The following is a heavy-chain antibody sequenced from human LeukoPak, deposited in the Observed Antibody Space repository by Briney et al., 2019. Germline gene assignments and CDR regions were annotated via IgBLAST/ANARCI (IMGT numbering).Heavy chain of an antibody. J-gene: IGHJ4*02. V-gene: IGHV4-38-2*02. CDR2: IYHSGST. D-gene: IGHD5-24*01. CDR1: GYSISSGYY. CDR3: ARERKDGYNFDPIYYFDY. Sequence: ASETLSLTCAVSGYSISSGYYWGWIRQPPGKGLEWIGSIYHSGSTYYNPSLKSRVTISVDTSKNQFSLKLSSVTAADTAVYYCARERKDGYNFDPIYYFDYWGQGTLVTVSS.